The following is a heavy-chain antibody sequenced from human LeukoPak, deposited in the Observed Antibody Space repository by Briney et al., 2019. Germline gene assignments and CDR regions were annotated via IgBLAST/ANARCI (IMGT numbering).Heavy chain of an antibody. CDR2: IYTSGST. V-gene: IGHV4-4*07. CDR1: GGSISSYY. D-gene: IGHD3-22*01. CDR3: ARGAYFYDSSGYYYFPLDS. Sequence: KPAETLSLTCTVSGGSISSYYWSWIRQPPGKGLEWIGRIYTSGSTYYNPSLKSRVAISIDTSKNQFSLKLNSVTAADTAVYYCARGAYFYDSSGYYYFPLDSWGQGTLVTVSS. J-gene: IGHJ4*02.